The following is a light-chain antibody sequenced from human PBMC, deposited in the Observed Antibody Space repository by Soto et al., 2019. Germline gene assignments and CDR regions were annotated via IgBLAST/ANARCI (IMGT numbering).Light chain of an antibody. CDR2: EVS. V-gene: IGLV2-23*02. CDR3: CSYAGSSTFVYV. J-gene: IGLJ1*01. CDR1: SSDVGGYNY. Sequence: QSALTQPASVSGSPGQSITISCTGTSSDVGGYNYVSWYQQHPGKAPKLMIYEVSNRPSGVSNRFSGSKSGNTASLTISGLQAEDEADYYCCSYAGSSTFVYVFGTGTKVTVL.